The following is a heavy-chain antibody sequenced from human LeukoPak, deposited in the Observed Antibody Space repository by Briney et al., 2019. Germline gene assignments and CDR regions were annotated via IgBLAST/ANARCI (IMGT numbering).Heavy chain of an antibody. D-gene: IGHD6-19*01. J-gene: IGHJ4*02. CDR1: GGSISSYY. CDR3: ARHFLSGWYFEGFDY. V-gene: IGHV4-59*08. CDR2: IYYSGST. Sequence: SETLSLTCTVSGGSISSYYWSWIRQPPGKGLEWIGYIYYSGSTNYNPSLKSRVTISVDTSKNQFSLKLSSVTAADTAVYYCARHFLSGWYFEGFDYWSQGTLVTVSS.